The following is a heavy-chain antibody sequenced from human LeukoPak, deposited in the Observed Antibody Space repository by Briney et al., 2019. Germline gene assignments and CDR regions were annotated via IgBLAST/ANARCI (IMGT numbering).Heavy chain of an antibody. CDR2: MNPNSGKT. CDR1: GYTFTSYD. J-gene: IGHJ4*02. CDR3: ARGSYYYDSSGPSGDY. Sequence: GASVKVSCKASGYTFTSYDINWVRQATGQGLEWMGWMNPNSGKTGYEQKFQGRVTMTRNTSISTAYMELSSLRSEDTAVYYCARGSYYYDSSGPSGDYWGQGTLVTVSS. D-gene: IGHD3-22*01. V-gene: IGHV1-8*01.